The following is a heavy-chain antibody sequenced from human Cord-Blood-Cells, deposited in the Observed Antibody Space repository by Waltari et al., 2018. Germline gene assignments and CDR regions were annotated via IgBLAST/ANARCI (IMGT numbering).Heavy chain of an antibody. Sequence: EVQLVESGGGLIQPGGSLRLSCAASGFTVGSNYMSWVRQAPGKGLEWVSVIYSGGSTYYADSVKGRFTISRDNSKNTLYLQMNSLRAEDTAVYYCARDMGRITIFGVGDAFDIWGQGTMVTVSS. D-gene: IGHD3-3*01. CDR1: GFTVGSNY. CDR3: ARDMGRITIFGVGDAFDI. J-gene: IGHJ3*02. CDR2: IYSGGST. V-gene: IGHV3-53*01.